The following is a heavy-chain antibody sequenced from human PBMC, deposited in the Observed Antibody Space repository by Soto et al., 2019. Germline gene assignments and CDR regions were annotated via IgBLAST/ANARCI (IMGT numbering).Heavy chain of an antibody. Sequence: QVHLVQSGAEVKKPGASVKLSCKASGYTFSGYVMHWLRQAPGQRLEWMGWINAGNANTQYSQKFQGRVTITRDTSASAVYLELSSLRSEDTAVDYCANGRYHDFWSGYYQFDYWGQGTLVTVSS. D-gene: IGHD3-3*01. CDR1: GYTFSGYV. J-gene: IGHJ4*02. CDR3: ANGRYHDFWSGYYQFDY. V-gene: IGHV1-3*01. CDR2: INAGNANT.